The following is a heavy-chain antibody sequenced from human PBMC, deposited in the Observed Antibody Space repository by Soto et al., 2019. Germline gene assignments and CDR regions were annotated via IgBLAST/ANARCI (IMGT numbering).Heavy chain of an antibody. D-gene: IGHD1-1*01. CDR3: ARHGHVRERPFYYYGMDV. V-gene: IGHV4-39*01. CDR1: GYSVSSSDYY. CDR2: MFYSGLT. J-gene: IGHJ6*02. Sequence: PSETLSLTCSVSGYSVSSSDYYWAWIRQPPGKGLEWIGSMFYSGLTYYNSSLQSRATISVDTSKNRISLDLRSVTAADTAIYYCARHGHVRERPFYYYGMDVWGQGTTVTVSS.